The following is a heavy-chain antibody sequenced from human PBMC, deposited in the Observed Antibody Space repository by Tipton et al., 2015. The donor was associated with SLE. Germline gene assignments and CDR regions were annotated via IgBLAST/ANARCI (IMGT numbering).Heavy chain of an antibody. V-gene: IGHV4-31*03. Sequence: TLSLTCTVSGDSISSGGYFWNWIRQHPGKGLEWIGYIYYSGNTYYNPSLKSRITMSVDRSKNQFSLRLSSVTAADTAVYYCARGGGRLGNWGQGILVTVSS. CDR1: GDSISSGGYF. J-gene: IGHJ1*01. D-gene: IGHD3-16*01. CDR2: IYYSGNT. CDR3: ARGGGRLGN.